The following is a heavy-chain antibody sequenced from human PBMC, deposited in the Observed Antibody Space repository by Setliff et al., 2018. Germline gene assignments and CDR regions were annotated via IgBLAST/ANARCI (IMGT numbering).Heavy chain of an antibody. V-gene: IGHV4-34*01. CDR3: ARGLPYYDILTGYYRTPPDY. CDR2: INHSGST. D-gene: IGHD3-9*01. Sequence: LSLTCAVYGGSFSGYYWSWLRQPPGKGLEWIGEINHSGSTNYNPSLKSRVTISVDTSKNQFSLKLSSVTAADTAVYYCARGLPYYDILTGYYRTPPDYWGQGTLVTVSS. J-gene: IGHJ4*02. CDR1: GGSFSGYY.